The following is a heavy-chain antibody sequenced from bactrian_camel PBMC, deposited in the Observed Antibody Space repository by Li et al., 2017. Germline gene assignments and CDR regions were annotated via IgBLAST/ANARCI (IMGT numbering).Heavy chain of an antibody. V-gene: IGHV3S55*01. CDR3: ATRTDCGWGSTASLLKVVYQI. CDR2: VGGDSSP. J-gene: IGHJ4*01. Sequence: VQLVESGGGSVQAGGSLRLSCKYTVPLNSMGWFRQAPGKEREGVASVGGDSSPRYLDSVKGRFTISVDNAKNTLYLQMNTLKPEVTAMYYCATRTDCGWGSTASLLKVVYQIWGQGTQVTVS. D-gene: IGHD3*01. CDR1: VPLNS.